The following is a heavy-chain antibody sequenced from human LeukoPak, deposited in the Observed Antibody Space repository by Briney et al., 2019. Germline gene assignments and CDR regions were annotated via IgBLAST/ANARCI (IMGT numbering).Heavy chain of an antibody. Sequence: SETLSLTCAVYGGSFSGYYWSWIRQPPGKGLEWIGEINHSGSTNYNPSLKSRVTISVDTSKNQFSLKLSSVTAADTAVYYCARAYAANYYYMDVWGKGTTVTVSS. J-gene: IGHJ6*03. D-gene: IGHD4-17*01. V-gene: IGHV4-34*01. CDR3: ARAYAANYYYMDV. CDR2: INHSGST. CDR1: GGSFSGYY.